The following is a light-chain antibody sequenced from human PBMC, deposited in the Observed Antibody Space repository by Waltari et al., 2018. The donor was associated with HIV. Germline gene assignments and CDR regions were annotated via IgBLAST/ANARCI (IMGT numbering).Light chain of an antibody. V-gene: IGKV3-15*01. J-gene: IGKJ2*01. CDR1: QRVSSN. CDR2: GAS. CDR3: QQYNNWPPEYT. Sequence: EIVMTQSPATLSVSPGERAPLSCRASQRVSSNLAWYRQKPGQAPRLLIYGASTRATGIPARFSGSGSGTEFTLTISSRQSEDFAVYYCQQYNNWPPEYTFGQGTKLEIK.